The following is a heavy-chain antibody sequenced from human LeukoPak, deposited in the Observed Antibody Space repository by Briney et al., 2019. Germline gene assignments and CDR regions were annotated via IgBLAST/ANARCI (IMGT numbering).Heavy chain of an antibody. Sequence: SETLSLTCTVSDGPIRSHYWTWIRQSPLKGLEWIGDISNSGSTKYNPSLKSRVTISIDASKSQFSLRLTSVTTADTAVYYCGRDALVGYFSYYYIDVWGKGTTVTVSS. V-gene: IGHV4-59*11. J-gene: IGHJ6*03. CDR1: DGPIRSHY. CDR2: ISNSGST. CDR3: GRDALVGYFSYYYIDV. D-gene: IGHD2-15*01.